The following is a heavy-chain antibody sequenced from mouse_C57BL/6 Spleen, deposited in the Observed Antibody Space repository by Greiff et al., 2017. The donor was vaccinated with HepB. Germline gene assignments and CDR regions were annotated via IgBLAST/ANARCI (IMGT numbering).Heavy chain of an antibody. V-gene: IGHV5-4*01. CDR2: ISDGGSYT. J-gene: IGHJ3*01. Sequence: EVKLMESGGGLVKPGGSLKLSCAASGFTFSSYAMSWVRQTPEKRLEWVATISDGGSYTYYPDTVKGRFTISRDNAKNNLYLQMSHLKSEDTAMYYCARDYYGSGFAYWGQGTLVTVSA. CDR3: ARDYYGSGFAY. CDR1: GFTFSSYA. D-gene: IGHD1-1*01.